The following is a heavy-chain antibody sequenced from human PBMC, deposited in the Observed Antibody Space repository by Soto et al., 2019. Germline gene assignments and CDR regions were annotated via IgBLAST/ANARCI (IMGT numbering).Heavy chain of an antibody. CDR3: ARSSQSTVTIFDY. Sequence: SETLSLTCTVSGGSISSGGYYWSWIRQHPGKGLEWIGYIYYSGSTYYNPSLKSRVTISVDTSKNQFSLKLSSVTAADTAVYYCARSSQSTVTIFDYCGQGTLVTVSS. CDR1: GGSISSGGYY. D-gene: IGHD4-17*01. CDR2: IYYSGST. V-gene: IGHV4-31*03. J-gene: IGHJ4*02.